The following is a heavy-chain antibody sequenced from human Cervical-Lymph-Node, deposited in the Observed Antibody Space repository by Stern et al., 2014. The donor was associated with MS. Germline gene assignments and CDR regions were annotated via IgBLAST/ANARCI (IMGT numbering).Heavy chain of an antibody. D-gene: IGHD3-22*01. CDR2: IIPDFGSG. CDR1: GGSVRRNT. J-gene: IGHJ6*02. CDR3: ARERPEGTLLRGYYYSGMDI. V-gene: IGHV1-69*06. Sequence: VQLVQSGAEVKKPGSSVKVSCKASGGSVRRNTIDWVRLAPGPGREWMGRIIPDFGSGKTAPKFQGRGTITADRSTDTVYMEMNKLTSEDTAVYYCARERPEGTLLRGYYYSGMDIWGQGTTVIVSS.